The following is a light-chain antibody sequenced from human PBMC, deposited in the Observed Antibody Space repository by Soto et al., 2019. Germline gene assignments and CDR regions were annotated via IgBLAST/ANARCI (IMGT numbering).Light chain of an antibody. Sequence: DIPMTQSPSSLSASVGDTGTITCQASQDITNHLNWYQHKPGKAPNLLIYDASHLETGVPSRFTGSGSGTYFTLTISSLQSEDIATYYCQKYDGVPQFGPGTRVDF. CDR2: DAS. V-gene: IGKV1-33*01. J-gene: IGKJ3*01. CDR3: QKYDGVPQ. CDR1: QDITNH.